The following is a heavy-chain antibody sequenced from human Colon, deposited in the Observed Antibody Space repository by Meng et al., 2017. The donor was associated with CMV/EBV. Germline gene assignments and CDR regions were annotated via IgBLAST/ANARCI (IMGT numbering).Heavy chain of an antibody. CDR2: ISYDGSNK. D-gene: IGHD2-2*01. Sequence: SGFTFSSYAMHWVRQAPGKGLEWVAVISYDGSNKYYADSVKGRFTISRDNSKNTLYLQMNSLRAEDTAVYYCARGYCSSTSCFKFDYWGQGTLVTVSS. CDR1: GFTFSSYA. CDR3: ARGYCSSTSCFKFDY. J-gene: IGHJ4*02. V-gene: IGHV3-30*04.